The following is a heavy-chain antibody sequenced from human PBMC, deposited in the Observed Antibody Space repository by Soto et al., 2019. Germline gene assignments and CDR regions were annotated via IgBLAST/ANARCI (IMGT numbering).Heavy chain of an antibody. Sequence: PSETLSLTCTVSGDSMTKNYRSWSMTNYYYWSWIRQTPGKGLEWIGYVESSGRTEYKPSLASRVTLSLDTSQNQFSLILRSVTTADSALYFCARGVYGAYFDYWGQGIPVTVSS. CDR1: GDSMTKNYRSWSMTNYYY. D-gene: IGHD3-10*01. CDR3: ARGVYGAYFDY. CDR2: VESSGRT. J-gene: IGHJ4*02. V-gene: IGHV4-61*08.